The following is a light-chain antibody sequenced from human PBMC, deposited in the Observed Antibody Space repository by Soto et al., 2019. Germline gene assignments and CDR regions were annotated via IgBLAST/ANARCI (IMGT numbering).Light chain of an antibody. Sequence: ENVLTQSPGTLSLSPGERATLSCRASQSVGRNYLAWFQQKSSQAPRLVIYGASSRAAGIPDRLSGSGSGTDFTLTISRLEPEDFAVYYCQQYATSPITFGQGTRLEIK. J-gene: IGKJ5*01. CDR1: QSVGRNY. CDR3: QQYATSPIT. V-gene: IGKV3-20*01. CDR2: GAS.